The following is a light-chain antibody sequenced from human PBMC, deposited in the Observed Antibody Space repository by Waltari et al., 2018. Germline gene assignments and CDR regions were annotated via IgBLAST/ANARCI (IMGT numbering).Light chain of an antibody. V-gene: IGKV1D-8*01. CDR1: QGICSY. CDR2: AAS. Sequence: VIWMTQSPSLLSASTGDRVTFRGRMCQGICSYLAWYQQKPGKAPELLIYAASTLQSGVPSRFGGSGSGTDFTVTISCLQSEDFATYYCQQYYSFPRTFGQGAKVEIK. J-gene: IGKJ1*01. CDR3: QQYYSFPRT.